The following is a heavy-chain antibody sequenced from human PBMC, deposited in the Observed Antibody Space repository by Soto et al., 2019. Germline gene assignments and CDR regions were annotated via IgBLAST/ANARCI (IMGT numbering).Heavy chain of an antibody. J-gene: IGHJ4*02. Sequence: GGSLRLSCAASGFTFDDYAMHWVRQAPGKGLEWVSGISWNSGSIGYADSVKGRFTISRDNAKNSLYLQMNSLRAEDTALYYCAKVRPYSSGGKHLKYYFDYWGQGTLVTVSS. D-gene: IGHD6-19*01. CDR1: GFTFDDYA. CDR2: ISWNSGSI. V-gene: IGHV3-9*01. CDR3: AKVRPYSSGGKHLKYYFDY.